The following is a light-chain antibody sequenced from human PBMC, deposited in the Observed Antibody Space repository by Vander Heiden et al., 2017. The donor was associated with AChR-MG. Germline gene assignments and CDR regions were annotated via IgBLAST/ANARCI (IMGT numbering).Light chain of an antibody. CDR3: QKYYSAPRT. V-gene: IGKV1-27*01. CDR2: AAS. CDR1: QDIRNY. J-gene: IGKJ1*01. Sequence: DIQMTQSPSSLSASVGDRVTITCRASQDIRNYLAWYQQKPGKVPKLLIYAASTLQPGVPSRISASRSGTDFTLTISSLQPEDVATYYCQKYYSAPRTFGQGTKVEIK.